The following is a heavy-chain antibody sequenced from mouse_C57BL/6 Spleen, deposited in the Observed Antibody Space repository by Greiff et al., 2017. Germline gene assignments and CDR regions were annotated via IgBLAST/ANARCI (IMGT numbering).Heavy chain of an antibody. Sequence: QVQLQQPGAELVKPGASVKLSCKASGYTFTSYWMHWVKQRPGQGLEWIGMIHPSDSDTNYNQKFKGKATLTIEKSSSTAYMPLSSLTSEDSAVYYCAIGDGSYFDYWGQGTTLTVSS. CDR2: IHPSDSDT. J-gene: IGHJ2*01. CDR1: GYTFTSYW. CDR3: AIGDGSYFDY. D-gene: IGHD3-3*01. V-gene: IGHV1-74*01.